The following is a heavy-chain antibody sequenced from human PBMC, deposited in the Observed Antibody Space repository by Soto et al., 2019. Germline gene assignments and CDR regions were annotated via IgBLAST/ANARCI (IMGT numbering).Heavy chain of an antibody. CDR3: ARGQYQLLLLAFDF. CDR2: FRSGGDDGTT. CDR1: GFTFSSYS. V-gene: IGHV3-23*01. D-gene: IGHD2-2*01. J-gene: IGHJ3*01. Sequence: GGSLRLSCAASGFTFSSYSMSWVRQAPGKGLEWVSGFRSGGDDGTTHYADSVKGRFTISRDNSKNTLFLQMDSLRAEDTAIYYCARGQYQLLLLAFDFWGQGTMVTVSS.